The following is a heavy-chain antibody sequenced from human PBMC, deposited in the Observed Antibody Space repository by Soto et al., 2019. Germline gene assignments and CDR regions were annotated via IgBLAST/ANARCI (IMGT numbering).Heavy chain of an antibody. CDR3: ASGRQLVPDY. Sequence: SETLSLTCAVYGGSFSCYYWGWIRQPPGKGLEWIGEINHSGSTNYNPSLRSRVTISVDTSKNQFSLKLSSVTAADTAVYYCASGRQLVPDYWGQGTLVTVSS. CDR2: INHSGST. V-gene: IGHV4-34*01. D-gene: IGHD6-6*01. J-gene: IGHJ4*02. CDR1: GGSFSCYY.